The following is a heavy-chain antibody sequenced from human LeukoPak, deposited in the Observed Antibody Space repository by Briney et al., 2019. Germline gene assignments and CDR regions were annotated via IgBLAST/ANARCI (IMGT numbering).Heavy chain of an antibody. V-gene: IGHV4-38-2*02. J-gene: IGHJ6*03. CDR1: GYSISSGYY. Sequence: SETLSLTCTVSGYSISSGYYWSWIRQPPGKGLEWIGEINHSGSTNYNPSLKSRVTISVDTSKNQFSLKLSSVTAADTAVYYCARLRFGGVIVRYYYYYMDVWGKGTTVTISS. D-gene: IGHD3-16*02. CDR3: ARLRFGGVIVRYYYYYMDV. CDR2: INHSGST.